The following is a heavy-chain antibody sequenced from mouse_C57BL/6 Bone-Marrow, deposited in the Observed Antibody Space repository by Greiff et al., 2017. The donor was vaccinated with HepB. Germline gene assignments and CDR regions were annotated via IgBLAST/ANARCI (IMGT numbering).Heavy chain of an antibody. CDR1: GYTFTSYW. D-gene: IGHD1-1*01. CDR3: ARFGYYGSRTGAMDY. J-gene: IGHJ4*01. CDR2: IDPSDSYT. V-gene: IGHV1-69*01. Sequence: QVQLQQPGAELVMPGASVKLSCKASGYTFTSYWMHWVKQRPGQGLEWIGEIDPSDSYTNYNQKFKGKSTLTVDKSSSTAYMQLSSLTSEDSAVYYCARFGYYGSRTGAMDYWGQGTSVTVSS.